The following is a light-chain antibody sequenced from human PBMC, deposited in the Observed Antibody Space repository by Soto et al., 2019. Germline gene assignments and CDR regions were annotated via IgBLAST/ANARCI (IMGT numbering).Light chain of an antibody. Sequence: SYVLTQPPSVSVAPGQTASIACGGNNIGSKTVNWYQQRPGQAPMLVVYDDSDRPSGIPERFSGSNSGNTATLTISRVEAGDEADYYCQLWDGTRDHYVFGGGTQLTVL. CDR3: QLWDGTRDHYV. CDR1: NIGSKT. V-gene: IGLV3-21*02. CDR2: DDS. J-gene: IGLJ2*01.